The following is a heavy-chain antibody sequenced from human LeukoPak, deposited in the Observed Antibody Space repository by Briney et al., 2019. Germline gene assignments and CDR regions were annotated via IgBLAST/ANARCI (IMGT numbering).Heavy chain of an antibody. CDR2: ISNGGTTT. D-gene: IGHD6-13*01. V-gene: IGHV3-11*01. CDR1: GFTFSDNY. CDR3: VKDLSSNWYSFDY. Sequence: GGSLRLSCAASGFTFSDNYMSWIRQAPGKGLEWVSYISNGGTTTKYADSVEGRFTISRDNAKNFLYLQMNSLRDDDTAFYYCVKDLSSNWYSFDYWGQGTLVTVSS. J-gene: IGHJ4*02.